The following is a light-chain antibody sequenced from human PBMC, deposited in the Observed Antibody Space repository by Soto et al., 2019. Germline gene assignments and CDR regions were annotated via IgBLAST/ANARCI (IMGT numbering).Light chain of an antibody. CDR2: GAS. V-gene: IGKV3-20*01. Sequence: EVVLTQSPGTLSLSPGGRATLSCRASQSVSSSSLAWYQQKPGQAPRLLIYGASSRATGIPDRFSGSGSGTDFTLTISRLEPEDFAVYYCQQYGSSPLTFGGGTKVEI. J-gene: IGKJ4*01. CDR1: QSVSSSS. CDR3: QQYGSSPLT.